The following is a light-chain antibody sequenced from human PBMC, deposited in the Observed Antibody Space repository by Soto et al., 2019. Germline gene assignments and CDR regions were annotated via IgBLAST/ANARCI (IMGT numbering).Light chain of an antibody. CDR3: QQYNSYSQT. Sequence: DIQMTQSPSTLSASVGDSVTITCRASQSISSWLAWYQQKPGKAPKLLIYDASSLESGVPSRFSGSGSGTEFTLTISSLQPDDFATYDCQQYNSYSQTFGQGTKVDIK. V-gene: IGKV1-5*01. CDR2: DAS. CDR1: QSISSW. J-gene: IGKJ1*01.